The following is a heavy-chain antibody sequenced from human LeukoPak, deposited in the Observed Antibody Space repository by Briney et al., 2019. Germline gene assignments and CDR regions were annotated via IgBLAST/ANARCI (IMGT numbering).Heavy chain of an antibody. CDR2: IYPGDSDT. CDR1: GYSFTSYW. Sequence: GESLKISCTGSGYSFTSYWIGWGRQMPGKGLELMGIIYPGDSDTRDSPSFQGQVTISADKSISTAYLQWSSLKASDTAMYYCARRDTYYDYVWGSPYDAFDIWGQGTMVTVSS. J-gene: IGHJ3*02. V-gene: IGHV5-51*01. CDR3: ARRDTYYDYVWGSPYDAFDI. D-gene: IGHD3-16*01.